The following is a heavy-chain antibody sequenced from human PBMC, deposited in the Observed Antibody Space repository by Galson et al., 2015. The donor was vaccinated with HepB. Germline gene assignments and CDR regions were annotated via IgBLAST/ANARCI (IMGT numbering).Heavy chain of an antibody. V-gene: IGHV1-46*03. D-gene: IGHD4-17*01. CDR2: INPSSGST. CDR1: GYTFTSYY. CDR3: ARVYGDTSGFFDY. Sequence: SVKVSCKASGYTFTSYYMHWVRQAPGQGLEWMGIINPSSGSTSYAQKFQGRVTMTRDTSTSTAYMELSSLRSEDTAVYYCARVYGDTSGFFDYWGQGTLVTVSS. J-gene: IGHJ4*02.